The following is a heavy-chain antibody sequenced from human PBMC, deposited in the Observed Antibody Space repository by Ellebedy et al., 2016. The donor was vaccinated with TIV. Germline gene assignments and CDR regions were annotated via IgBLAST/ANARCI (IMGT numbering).Heavy chain of an antibody. Sequence: GGSLRLXXAASGLSFSTYGMSWVRQAPGKGLLWVSSINPSGTSTYYADSVRGRFTISRDNAKTSLYLQMNSLRAEDTAVYYCARLYPMDVWGQGTTVTVSS. CDR1: GLSFSTYG. V-gene: IGHV3-23*05. CDR2: INPSGTST. J-gene: IGHJ6*02. D-gene: IGHD3-3*01. CDR3: ARLYPMDV.